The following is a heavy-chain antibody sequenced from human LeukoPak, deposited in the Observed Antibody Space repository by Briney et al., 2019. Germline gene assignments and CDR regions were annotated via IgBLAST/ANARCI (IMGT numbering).Heavy chain of an antibody. CDR1: GGSISSSSYY. Sequence: PSETLSLTCTVSGGSISSSSYYWGWIRQRPGKGLEWIGSIYYSGSSYYNPSLKSRVTISVDTSKNQFSLKLSSVTAADTAVYYCARLPLYPGRRSYYYYYYMDVWGKGTTVTISS. CDR3: ARLPLYPGRRSYYYYYYMDV. V-gene: IGHV4-39*01. J-gene: IGHJ6*03. D-gene: IGHD2-8*01. CDR2: IYYSGSS.